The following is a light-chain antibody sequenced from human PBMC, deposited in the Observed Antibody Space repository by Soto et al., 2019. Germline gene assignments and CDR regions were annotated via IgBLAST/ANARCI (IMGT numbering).Light chain of an antibody. CDR2: DAS. V-gene: IGKV3-20*01. CDR3: QQYGSSPVT. J-gene: IGKJ1*01. CDR1: QSVSSNY. Sequence: EIVLTQSPGTLSLSPGEGATLSCRASQSVSSNYLAWYQQKPGQAPKLLIYDASSRATGIPDRFSGSGSGTDFTLTISRLEPEDFAVYFCQQYGSSPVTFGQGTKVDIK.